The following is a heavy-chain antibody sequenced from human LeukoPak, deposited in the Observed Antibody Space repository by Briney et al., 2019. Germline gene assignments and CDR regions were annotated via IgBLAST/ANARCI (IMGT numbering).Heavy chain of an antibody. Sequence: GRSLRLSCAASGFTFSSYGMHWVRQAPGKGLEWVAYMRSDGSTKYYADSVKGRFTISGDNSKNTLYLQMNSLRPEDTAVYYCAKGYDSSGYYLDYWGQGTPVTVSS. CDR2: MRSDGSTK. D-gene: IGHD3-22*01. J-gene: IGHJ4*02. CDR3: AKGYDSSGYYLDY. V-gene: IGHV3-30*02. CDR1: GFTFSSYG.